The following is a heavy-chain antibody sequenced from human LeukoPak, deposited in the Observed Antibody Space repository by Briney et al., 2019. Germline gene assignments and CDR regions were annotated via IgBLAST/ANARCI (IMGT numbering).Heavy chain of an antibody. CDR1: GFTVSSNY. D-gene: IGHD3-3*01. CDR3: AKGSDFGVVIHFDY. V-gene: IGHV3-23*01. J-gene: IGHJ4*02. CDR2: ITGSGGST. Sequence: GSLRLSCAASGFTVSSNYMSWVRQAPGKXREWVSSITGSGGSTQYADSVQGRFTISRDNSKNTLYLQMNSLRAEDTAVYYCAKGSDFGVVIHFDYWGQGTLVTVSS.